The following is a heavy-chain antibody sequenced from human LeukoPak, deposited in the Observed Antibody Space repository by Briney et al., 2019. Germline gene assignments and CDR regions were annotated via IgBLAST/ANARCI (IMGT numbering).Heavy chain of an antibody. D-gene: IGHD3-10*01. CDR1: GYTFTGYY. J-gene: IGHJ4*02. Sequence: ASVKVSCKASGYTFTGYYMHWVRQAPGQGLEWMGWINPNNGDTNYAQGFQGRVTMTRDTSISTAYMELSRLRSDDTAVYYCARLSAFGELLNDYWGQGTLVTVSS. V-gene: IGHV1-2*02. CDR2: INPNNGDT. CDR3: ARLSAFGELLNDY.